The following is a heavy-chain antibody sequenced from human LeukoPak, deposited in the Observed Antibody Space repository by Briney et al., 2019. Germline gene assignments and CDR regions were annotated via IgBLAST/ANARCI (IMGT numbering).Heavy chain of an antibody. CDR2: IYHSGST. V-gene: IGHV4-38-2*01. Sequence: PSETLSLTCAVSGDSISSGYYWGWIGQPPGRGRGWIGSIYHSGSTYYNPSLRSGVTMSVDTPRHHFSLKLSSVAAADTAVYYCARSPVRYSNDFDYWGQGTLVTVSS. CDR3: ARSPVRYSNDFDY. D-gene: IGHD3-9*01. J-gene: IGHJ4*02. CDR1: GDSISSGYY.